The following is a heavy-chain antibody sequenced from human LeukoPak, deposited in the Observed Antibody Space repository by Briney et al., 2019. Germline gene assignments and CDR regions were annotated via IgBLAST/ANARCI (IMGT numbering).Heavy chain of an antibody. CDR1: GFTFSRYW. CDR3: ARNSSSWSY. J-gene: IGHJ4*02. CDR2: VKQDGSEK. Sequence: GGSLRLSCAASGFTFSRYWMSWVRQAPGRGLEWVANVKQDGSEKYYVDSVKGRFAISRGNAKNSLYLQMNSLRPEDTAVYYCARNSSSWSYWGQGTLVTVSS. D-gene: IGHD6-13*01. V-gene: IGHV3-7*01.